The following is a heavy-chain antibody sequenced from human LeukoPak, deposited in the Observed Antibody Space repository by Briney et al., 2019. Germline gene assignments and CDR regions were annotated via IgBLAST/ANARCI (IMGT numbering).Heavy chain of an antibody. V-gene: IGHV7-4-1*02. CDR1: GYTFTSYA. J-gene: IGHJ4*02. D-gene: IGHD6-19*01. CDR2: INTNTGNP. CDR3: ARDWDSSGCPRHFDY. Sequence: ASVKVSCKASGYTFTSYAMNWVRQAPGQGLEWMGWINTNTGNPTYAQGFTGRFVFSLDTSVSTAYLQISSLRAEDTAVYYCARDWDSSGCPRHFDYWGQGTLVTVSS.